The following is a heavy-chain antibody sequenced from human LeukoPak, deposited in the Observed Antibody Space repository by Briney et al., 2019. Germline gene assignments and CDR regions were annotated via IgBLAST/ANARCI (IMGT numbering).Heavy chain of an antibody. Sequence: ASVKVSCKASGYIFIGYGLSWVRQAPGQGLEWMGWINTDNGQTDFAQKFQDRIIMTTDTSTSTAYLEVTSLRSDDTAVYYCAIGGGTYWADHWGHGTLVTVSS. CDR2: INTDNGQT. J-gene: IGHJ1*01. D-gene: IGHD1-26*01. CDR1: GYIFIGYG. V-gene: IGHV1-18*01. CDR3: AIGGGTYWADH.